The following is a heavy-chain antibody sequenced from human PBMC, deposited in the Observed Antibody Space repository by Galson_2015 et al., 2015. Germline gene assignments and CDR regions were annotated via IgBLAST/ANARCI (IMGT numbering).Heavy chain of an antibody. V-gene: IGHV1-24*01. CDR1: GYTLTELS. Sequence: SVKVSCKVSGYTLTELSMHWVRQAPGKGLEWMGGFDPEDGETIYAQKFQGRVTMTEDTSTDTAYMELSSLRSEDTAVHYCATAPDDIRTLDYWGQGTLVTVSS. D-gene: IGHD3-9*01. CDR3: ATAPDDIRTLDY. J-gene: IGHJ4*02. CDR2: FDPEDGET.